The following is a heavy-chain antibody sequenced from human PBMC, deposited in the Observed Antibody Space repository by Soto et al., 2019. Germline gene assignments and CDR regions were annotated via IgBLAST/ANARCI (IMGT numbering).Heavy chain of an antibody. CDR3: ARVVCNSSFCYFVGTDV. J-gene: IGHJ6*02. CDR1: GFTFSTHG. CDR2: VSFDGNNQ. Sequence: GGSLRLSCAASGFTFSTHGMHWVRQAPGKGLEWLALVSFDGNNQEYADSVKGRFTISRDNSNNTLYLHMNSLRAEDTAVYYCARVVCNSSFCYFVGTDVWGQGAGVTV. D-gene: IGHD2-21*01. V-gene: IGHV3-30*03.